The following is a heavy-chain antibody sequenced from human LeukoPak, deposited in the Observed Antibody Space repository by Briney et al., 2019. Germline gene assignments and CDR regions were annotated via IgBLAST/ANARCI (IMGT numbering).Heavy chain of an antibody. V-gene: IGHV1-2*02. J-gene: IGHJ6*03. CDR3: ARGAYSNYVDYCYMDV. CDR1: GYTFTGYY. D-gene: IGHD4-11*01. CDR2: INPNSGGT. Sequence: ASVKVSCKASGYTFTGYYMHWVRQAPGQGLEWMGWINPNSGGTNYAQKFQGRVTMTRDTSISTAYTELSRLRSDDTAVYYCARGAYSNYVDYCYMDVWGKGTTVTVSS.